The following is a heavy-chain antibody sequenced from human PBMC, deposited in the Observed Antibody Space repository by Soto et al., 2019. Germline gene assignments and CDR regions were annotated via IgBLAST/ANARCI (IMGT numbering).Heavy chain of an antibody. J-gene: IGHJ5*02. CDR3: ARSPSRMAAETQLDP. Sequence: QVQLVQSGAEVRKPGASVKISCKASGYTFTSYAIHWLRQAPGQRLEWMEWINGGAGDTRYSVNFQGRVTFTRDTAATTAFMDLSSLSSADTAIYYCARSPSRMAAETQLDPWGQGTLVTVSS. V-gene: IGHV1-3*01. D-gene: IGHD6-6*01. CDR2: INGGAGDT. CDR1: GYTFTSYA.